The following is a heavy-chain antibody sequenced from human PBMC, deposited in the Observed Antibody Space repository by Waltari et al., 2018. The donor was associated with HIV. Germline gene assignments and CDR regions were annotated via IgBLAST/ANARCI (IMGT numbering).Heavy chain of an antibody. V-gene: IGHV3-15*01. CDR2: MKTKTDGETT. CDR1: GFTFRYAG. CDR3: ATDRRGAFDI. Sequence: EVQLVESGRGLIKPGGSHRRFRAASGFTFRYAGISWVRQAPGKGLEWVGSMKTKTDGETTDYAAPVKGRFTISRDDAKNTLYLQMNNLKTEDTAVYYCATDRRGAFDIWGQGTMVTVSS. J-gene: IGHJ3*02.